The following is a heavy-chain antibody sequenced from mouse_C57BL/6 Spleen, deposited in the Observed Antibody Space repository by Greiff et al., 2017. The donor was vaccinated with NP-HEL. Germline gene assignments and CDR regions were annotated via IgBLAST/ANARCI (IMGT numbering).Heavy chain of an antibody. CDR3: ASGDRLRSAMDY. J-gene: IGHJ4*01. CDR1: GFTFSDYG. D-gene: IGHD2-4*01. CDR2: ISSGSSTI. Sequence: EVMLVESGGGLVKPGGSLKLSCAASGFTFSDYGMHWVRQAPEQGLEWVAYISSGSSTIYYADTVKGRFTISRDNATNTLFLQMTSLRSEDTAMYYCASGDRLRSAMDYWGQGTSVTVSS. V-gene: IGHV5-17*01.